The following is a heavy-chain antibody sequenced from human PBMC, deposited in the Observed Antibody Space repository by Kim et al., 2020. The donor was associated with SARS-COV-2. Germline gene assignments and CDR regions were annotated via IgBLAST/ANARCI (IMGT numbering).Heavy chain of an antibody. CDR2: ISSSSSYI. D-gene: IGHD3-10*01. CDR3: ARDIYGGSGSYRNGWFDP. CDR1: GFTFSSYS. J-gene: IGHJ5*02. Sequence: GGSLRLSCAASGFTFSSYSMNWVRQAPGKGLEWVSSISSSSSYIYYADSVKGRFTISRDNAKNSLYLQMNSLRAEDTAVYYCARDIYGGSGSYRNGWFDPWGQGTLVTVSS. V-gene: IGHV3-21*01.